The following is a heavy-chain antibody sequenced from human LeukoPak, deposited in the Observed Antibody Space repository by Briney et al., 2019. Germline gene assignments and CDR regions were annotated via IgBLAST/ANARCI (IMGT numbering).Heavy chain of an antibody. CDR1: GGSFSGYY. J-gene: IGHJ4*02. D-gene: IGHD3-16*02. V-gene: IGHV4-34*01. CDR3: ARGPLSYDYVWGSYRYTSPFDY. CDR2: INHSGST. Sequence: SETLSLTCAVYGGSFSGYYWSWIRQPPGKGLEWIGEINHSGSTNYNPSLKSRVTMSVDTSKNQFSLKLSSVTAADTAVYYCARGPLSYDYVWGSYRYTSPFDYWGQGTLVTVSS.